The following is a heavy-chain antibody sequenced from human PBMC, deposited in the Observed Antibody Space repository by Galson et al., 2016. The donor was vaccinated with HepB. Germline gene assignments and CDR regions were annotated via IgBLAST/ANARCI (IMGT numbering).Heavy chain of an antibody. CDR2: ISTYSGIT. V-gene: IGHV1-18*01. Sequence: SVKVSCKASGYTFTTSGISWVRQAPGQGLEWMGWISTYSGITEYAQKFQGGLTLTTDSSTTTAYMELRSLRFDDTALYYCARDVQYRFDSWGQGTLVTVSS. J-gene: IGHJ4*02. CDR1: GYTFTTSG. CDR3: ARDVQYRFDS. D-gene: IGHD2/OR15-2a*01.